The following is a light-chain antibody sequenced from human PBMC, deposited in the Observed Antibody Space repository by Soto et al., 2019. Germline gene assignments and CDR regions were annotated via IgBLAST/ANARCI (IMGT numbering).Light chain of an antibody. CDR3: QQYHTYST. CDR2: DAS. CDR1: QSISSS. V-gene: IGKV1-5*01. J-gene: IGKJ1*01. Sequence: DIPMTQSPSTLSASVGDRVTITCRASQSISSSLAWYQQKPGRAPKVLIYDASTLESGVPSRFSGSGSGTEFTLTISSLPPDDFATYYCQQYHTYSTFGQGTKVEIK.